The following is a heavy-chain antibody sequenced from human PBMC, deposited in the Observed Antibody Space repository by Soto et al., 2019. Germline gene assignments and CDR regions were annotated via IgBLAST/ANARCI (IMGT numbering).Heavy chain of an antibody. CDR1: GGSISSYY. D-gene: IGHD6-19*01. J-gene: IGHJ6*02. V-gene: IGHV4-59*01. CDR2: IYYSGST. Sequence: QVQLQESGPGLVKPSETLSLTCTVSGGSISSYYWSWIRQPPGKGLEWIGYIYYSGSTHYNTSLKRRLSISVNTSKNKFALKLSSVTAADTAVYYCARSNVADYYYYGMDVWGQRTTVTVSS. CDR3: ARSNVADYYYYGMDV.